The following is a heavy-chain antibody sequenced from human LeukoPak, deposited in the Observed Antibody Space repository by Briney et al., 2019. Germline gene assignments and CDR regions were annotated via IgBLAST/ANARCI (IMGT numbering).Heavy chain of an antibody. CDR2: IYPADSNT. Sequence: GESLKISCKGSGYNFVNNWIGWVRQMPGKGLEWMAIIYPADSNTKHSPSFQGQVIISADQSINTAFLQWSSLKASDTAMYYCVRSPACSSGTCYPNWFDPWGQGTLVIVSS. J-gene: IGHJ5*02. D-gene: IGHD2-15*01. V-gene: IGHV5-51*01. CDR3: VRSPACSSGTCYPNWFDP. CDR1: GYNFVNNW.